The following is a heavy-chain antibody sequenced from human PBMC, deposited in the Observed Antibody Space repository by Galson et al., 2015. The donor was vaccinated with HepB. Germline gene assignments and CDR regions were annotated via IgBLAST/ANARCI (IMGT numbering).Heavy chain of an antibody. CDR3: TREGTLRVPSGPLITMVRAYYYGMDV. CDR1: GFTFGDYA. D-gene: IGHD3-10*01. Sequence: SLRLSCAASGFTFGDYAMSWFRQAPGKGLEWVGFIRSKAYGGTTEYAASVKGRFTISRDDSKSIAYLQMNSLKTEDTAVYYCTREGTLRVPSGPLITMVRAYYYGMDVWGQGTTVTVSS. V-gene: IGHV3-49*03. CDR2: IRSKAYGGTT. J-gene: IGHJ6*02.